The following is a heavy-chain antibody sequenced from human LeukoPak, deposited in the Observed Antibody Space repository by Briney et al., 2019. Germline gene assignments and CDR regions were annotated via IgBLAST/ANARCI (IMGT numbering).Heavy chain of an antibody. Sequence: SETLSLTCTVSGGSISNYYWSWIRQPPGKGLEWIGYIYYSGSTNYNPSLKSRVTISVDTSKNQFSLKLSSVTAADTAVYYCAREDCSRTSCYTYYFNHWGQGTLVTVSS. D-gene: IGHD2-2*01. V-gene: IGHV4-59*01. J-gene: IGHJ4*02. CDR2: IYYSGST. CDR1: GGSISNYY. CDR3: AREDCSRTSCYTYYFNH.